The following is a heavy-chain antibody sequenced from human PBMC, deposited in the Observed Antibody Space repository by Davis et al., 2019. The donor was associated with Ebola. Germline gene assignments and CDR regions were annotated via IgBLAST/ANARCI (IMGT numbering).Heavy chain of an antibody. D-gene: IGHD2-21*01. CDR1: GFTFSSYD. V-gene: IGHV3-13*05. CDR2: IGTAGDP. J-gene: IGHJ6*02. Sequence: GESLKISCAASGFTFSSYDMHWVRQATGKGLEWVSAIGTAGDPYYPGSVKGRFTISRENAKNSLYLQMNSLRAGDTAVYYCARGIPGYYYGMDVWGQGTTVTVSS. CDR3: ARGIPGYYYGMDV.